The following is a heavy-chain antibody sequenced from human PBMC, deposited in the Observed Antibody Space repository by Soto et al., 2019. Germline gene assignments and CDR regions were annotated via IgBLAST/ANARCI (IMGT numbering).Heavy chain of an antibody. J-gene: IGHJ4*02. CDR1: VGTFSSYA. V-gene: IGHV1-69*01. D-gene: IGHD3-22*01. Sequence: SLKVSCKASVGTFSSYAISWVRQAPGQGLEWMGGIIPIFGTANYAQKFQGRVTITADESTSTAYMELSSLRSEDTAVYYCARERSYLYDSSGYFDYWGQGTLVTVSS. CDR2: IIPIFGTA. CDR3: ARERSYLYDSSGYFDY.